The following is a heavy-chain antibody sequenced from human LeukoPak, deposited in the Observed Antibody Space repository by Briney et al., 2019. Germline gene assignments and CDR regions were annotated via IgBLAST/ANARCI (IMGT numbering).Heavy chain of an antibody. CDR3: ARPGYCSSTSCPSDAFDI. D-gene: IGHD2-2*03. J-gene: IGHJ3*02. CDR2: INHSGST. V-gene: IGHV4-34*01. CDR1: GGSFSGYY. Sequence: PETLSLTCAVYGGSFSGYYWSWIRQPPGKGLEWIGEINHSGSTNYNPSLKSRVTISVDTSKNQFSLKLSSVTAADTAVYYCARPGYCSSTSCPSDAFDIWGQGTMVTVSS.